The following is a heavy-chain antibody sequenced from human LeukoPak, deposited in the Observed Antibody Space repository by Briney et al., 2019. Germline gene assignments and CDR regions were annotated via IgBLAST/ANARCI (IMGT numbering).Heavy chain of an antibody. J-gene: IGHJ4*02. V-gene: IGHV1-3*01. D-gene: IGHD6-25*01. CDR3: AILERDY. Sequence: ASVKVSCKASGYTFTSYSMHWVRQAPGQRLEWIGWINVVSGDTKFSQRFQGRVTITRDTSATTDYMELSSLRSVDTGVYYCAILERDYWGQGTLVTVSS. CDR2: INVVSGDT. CDR1: GYTFTSYS.